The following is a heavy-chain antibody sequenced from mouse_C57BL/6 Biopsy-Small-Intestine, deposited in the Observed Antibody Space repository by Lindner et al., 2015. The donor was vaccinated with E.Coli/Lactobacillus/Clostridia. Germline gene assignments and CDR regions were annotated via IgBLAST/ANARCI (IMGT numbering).Heavy chain of an antibody. D-gene: IGHD1-1*01. J-gene: IGHJ2*01. CDR1: GYSFTDYN. CDR2: FNPNYGTA. Sequence: QESGPELVKPGASVKISCKASGYSFTDYNMNWVKQSNGKSLEWIGIFNPNYGTANYNQKFKGKATLTVDHSSSTAYMQLNSLTSEDSAVYYCARSYGSIYGIFDYWGQGTTLTVSS. CDR3: ARSYGSIYGIFDY. V-gene: IGHV1-39*01.